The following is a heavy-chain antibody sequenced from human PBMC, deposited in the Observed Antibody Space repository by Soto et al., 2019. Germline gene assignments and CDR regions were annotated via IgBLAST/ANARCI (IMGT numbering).Heavy chain of an antibody. Sequence: GESLKISCKGSGYSFTSYWIGWVRQMPGKGLEWMGIIYPGDSDTRYSPSFQGQVTISADKSISTAYLQWSSLKASDTAMYYCARNILTGYYSWADAFDIWGQGTMVTVSS. J-gene: IGHJ3*02. CDR1: GYSFTSYW. V-gene: IGHV5-51*01. CDR3: ARNILTGYYSWADAFDI. CDR2: IYPGDSDT. D-gene: IGHD3-9*01.